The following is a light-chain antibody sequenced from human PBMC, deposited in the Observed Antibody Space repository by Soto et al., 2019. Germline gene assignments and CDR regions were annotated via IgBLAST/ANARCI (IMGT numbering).Light chain of an antibody. CDR1: SSDVGGYNY. J-gene: IGLJ2*01. CDR2: DVS. Sequence: QSVLTQPASVSGSPGQSITISCTGTSSDVGGYNYVSSYQQHPGKAPKLMIYDVSNRPSGVSNRFSGSKSGNTASLTISGLQAEDEADYYCRSYTSSSTVVFGGGTQLTVL. V-gene: IGLV2-14*01. CDR3: RSYTSSSTVV.